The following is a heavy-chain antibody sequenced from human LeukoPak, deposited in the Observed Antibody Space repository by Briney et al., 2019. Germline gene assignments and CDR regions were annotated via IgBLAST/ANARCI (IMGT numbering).Heavy chain of an antibody. CDR1: GFTMNKNY. CDR3: PILYDSCNPRPGGLDP. J-gene: IGHJ5*02. D-gene: IGHD3-22*01. V-gene: IGHV3-53*01. CDR2: IYPEGKT. Sequence: GGSLRLSCATSGFTMNKNYMTSVGQAPGKGLEWVSIIYPEGKTYYADSVKGRFTISRDISRNKLFLQMNSLGIEDTAVYYCPILYDSCNPRPGGLDPWGQGTLVIVSS.